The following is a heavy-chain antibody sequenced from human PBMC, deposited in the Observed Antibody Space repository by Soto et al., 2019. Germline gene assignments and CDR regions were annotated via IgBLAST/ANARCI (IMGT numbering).Heavy chain of an antibody. CDR3: ARAFVVVTVAVAFDL. Sequence: QVQLQESGPGLVKPSQTLSITCTVSGGSISSGGYYWSWIRQHPGKGLEWIGYIYYSGSTYYNPSLKSRVTISVDTSKNQFSLKLSSVTAADTAVYYCARAFVVVTVAVAFDLWGRGTLVTVSS. V-gene: IGHV4-31*03. D-gene: IGHD2-21*02. CDR1: GGSISSGGYY. CDR2: IYYSGST. J-gene: IGHJ2*01.